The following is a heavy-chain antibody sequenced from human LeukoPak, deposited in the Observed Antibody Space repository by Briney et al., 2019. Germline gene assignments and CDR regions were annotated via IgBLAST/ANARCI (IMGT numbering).Heavy chain of an antibody. J-gene: IGHJ4*02. CDR3: ARDPNVLGITPYYFDF. CDR1: GFTFSSYE. D-gene: IGHD3-10*02. Sequence: GGSLRLSCAASGFTFSSYEMNWVRQAPGKGLEWVSYISSSGSTIYYADSVKGRFTISRDNAKNSLFLKTDTLRGDDTGIYYCARDPNVLGITPYYFDFWGQGTLVTVSS. V-gene: IGHV3-48*03. CDR2: ISSSGSTI.